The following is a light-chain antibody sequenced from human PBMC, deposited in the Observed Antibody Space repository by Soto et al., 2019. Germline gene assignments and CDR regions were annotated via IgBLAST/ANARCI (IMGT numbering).Light chain of an antibody. V-gene: IGKV1-39*01. CDR1: ESIARH. CDR2: AAS. CDR3: QQTYSTLSIT. Sequence: DIQMTQSPSSLSASVGDRVTITCRASESIARHLNWYQQKPGRDPNLLIYAASSLQNGVPSMFRGGGYGTDFTLTISNRQHEDFATYYWQQTYSTLSITLGQVTRLEIK. J-gene: IGKJ5*01.